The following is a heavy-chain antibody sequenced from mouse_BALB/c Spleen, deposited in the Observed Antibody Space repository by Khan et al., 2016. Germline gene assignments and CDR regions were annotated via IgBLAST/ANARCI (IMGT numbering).Heavy chain of an antibody. Sequence: EVQLQESGPGLVKPSQTVSLTCTVTGISITTGNYRWSWIRQFPGNKLEWIGFINYSGTITYNPSLTSRTTITRDTSKNQFFLEMNSLTAEDTATDYCARDHYYGYWFAYWGQGTLVTVSA. CDR1: GISITTGNYR. J-gene: IGHJ3*01. CDR2: INYSGTI. D-gene: IGHD1-2*01. V-gene: IGHV3-5*02. CDR3: ARDHYYGYWFAY.